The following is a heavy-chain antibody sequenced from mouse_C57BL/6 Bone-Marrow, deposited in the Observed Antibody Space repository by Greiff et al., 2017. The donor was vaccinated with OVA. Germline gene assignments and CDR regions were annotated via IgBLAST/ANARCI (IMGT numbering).Heavy chain of an antibody. CDR2: INPSSGDT. CDR3: ASDITTVVGPYV. Sequence: QVQLKQSGAELARPGASVKMSCKASGYTFTSYTMHWVKQRPGQGLEWIGYINPSSGDTKYNQKFKDKATLTADKSSSTAYMQLSSLTSEDSAVYYCASDITTVVGPYVWGTGTTVTVSS. J-gene: IGHJ1*03. V-gene: IGHV1-4*01. CDR1: GYTFTSYT. D-gene: IGHD1-1*01.